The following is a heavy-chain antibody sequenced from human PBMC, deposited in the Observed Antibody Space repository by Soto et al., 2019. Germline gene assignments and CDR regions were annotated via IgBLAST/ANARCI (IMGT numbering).Heavy chain of an antibody. D-gene: IGHD4-4*01. Sequence: SETLSLTCAVYGGSFSGYYWSWIRQPPGKGLEWIGEINHSGSTNYNPSLKSRVTISVDTSKNQFSLKLSSVTAADTAVYYCARENDYSNYFYYYMDVWGKGTKVTVSS. CDR1: GGSFSGYY. CDR3: ARENDYSNYFYYYMDV. J-gene: IGHJ6*03. V-gene: IGHV4-34*01. CDR2: INHSGST.